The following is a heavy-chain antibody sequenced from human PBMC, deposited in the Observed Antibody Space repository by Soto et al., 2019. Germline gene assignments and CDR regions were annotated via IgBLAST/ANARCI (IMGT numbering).Heavy chain of an antibody. D-gene: IGHD5-18*01. CDR2: IYPGDSDT. V-gene: IGHV5-51*01. CDR1: GYSFTSYW. Sequence: PMASLKISCKGSGYSFTSYWFCWVRQMQGKGLEWMGIIYPGDSDTRYSPSFQGQVTISADKSISTAYLQWSSLKASDTAMYYCARSLVDRSNGSLYYGMAVWGQGTTVTVSS. J-gene: IGHJ6*02. CDR3: ARSLVDRSNGSLYYGMAV.